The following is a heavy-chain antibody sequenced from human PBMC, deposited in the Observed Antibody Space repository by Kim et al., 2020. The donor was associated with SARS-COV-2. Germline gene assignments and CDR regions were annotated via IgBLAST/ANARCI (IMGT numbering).Heavy chain of an antibody. CDR2: INPSGGST. D-gene: IGHD1-26*01. CDR3: ARDHPGATGDYYYYGMDV. CDR1: GYTFTSYY. J-gene: IGHJ6*02. V-gene: IGHV1-46*01. Sequence: ASVKVSCKASGYTFTSYYMHWVRQAPGQGLEWMGIINPSGGSTSYAQKFQGRVTMTRDTSTSTVYMELSSLRSEDTAVYYCARDHPGATGDYYYYGMDVWGQGTTVTVSS.